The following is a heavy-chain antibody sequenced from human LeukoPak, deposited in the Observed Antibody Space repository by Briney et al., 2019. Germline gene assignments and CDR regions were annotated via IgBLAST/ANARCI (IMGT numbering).Heavy chain of an antibody. CDR2: IRSNAYGGTT. Sequence: GGSLRLSCTASGFTFGDYAMSWFRQAPGKGLEWVGFIRSNAYGGTTEYAASVKGRFTISRDDSKSIAYLQMNSLKTEDTAVYYCTSSYQWEPSDYWGQGTLVTVSS. CDR3: TSSYQWEPSDY. J-gene: IGHJ4*02. V-gene: IGHV3-49*03. CDR1: GFTFGDYA. D-gene: IGHD1-26*01.